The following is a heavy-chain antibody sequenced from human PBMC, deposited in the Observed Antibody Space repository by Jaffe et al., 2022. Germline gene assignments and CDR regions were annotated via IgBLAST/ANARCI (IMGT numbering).Heavy chain of an antibody. J-gene: IGHJ4*02. D-gene: IGHD3-10*01. Sequence: QVQLVQSGAEVKKPGASVKVSCKASGYTFNGYSMHWVRQAPGQGLEWMGWINAKSGGTKYEEKFQGRVTMTRDTSISTAYMELSRLTSDDTAVYYCARDKDSYYYGSGSPTFDYWGQGTLVTVSS. CDR1: GYTFNGYS. V-gene: IGHV1-2*02. CDR2: INAKSGGT. CDR3: ARDKDSYYYGSGSPTFDY.